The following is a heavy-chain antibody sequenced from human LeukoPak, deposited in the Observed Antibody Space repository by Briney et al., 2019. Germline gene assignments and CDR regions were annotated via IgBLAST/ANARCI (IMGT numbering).Heavy chain of an antibody. J-gene: IGHJ4*02. V-gene: IGHV3-23*01. D-gene: IGHD6-6*01. Sequence: GGSLRLSCVASGFTSSNYAMSWGRQAPGKGLEWVSTISGSGSSTYYADSVKGRFTISRDDSKNTLYLQMNSLRAADTAMYYCARGFTTITPRFDYWGQGTLVTVSS. CDR2: ISGSGSST. CDR3: ARGFTTITPRFDY. CDR1: GFTSSNYA.